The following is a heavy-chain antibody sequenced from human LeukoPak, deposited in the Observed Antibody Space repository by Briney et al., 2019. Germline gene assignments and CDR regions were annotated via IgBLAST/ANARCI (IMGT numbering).Heavy chain of an antibody. V-gene: IGHV4-38-2*02. CDR3: ARQDTVHMGLGS. CDR2: IYHTGST. Sequence: SETLSLTCTVSGYSISSGYYWGWIRQPPGKGLEWIGNIYHTGSTYYNPSLKSRVTISVDTSKNQFSLKLSSVTAADTAVYYCARQDTVHMGLGSWGQGTLVTVSS. D-gene: IGHD5-18*01. CDR1: GYSISSGYY. J-gene: IGHJ5*01.